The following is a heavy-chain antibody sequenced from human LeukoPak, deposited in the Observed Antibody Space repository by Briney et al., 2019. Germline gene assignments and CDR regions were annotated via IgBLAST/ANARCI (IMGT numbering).Heavy chain of an antibody. CDR2: IYPGDSDT. J-gene: IGHJ3*02. CDR1: GYSFTSYW. D-gene: IGHD2-15*01. CDR3: ARLCSGGSCYSSYDAFDI. V-gene: IGHV5-51*01. Sequence: GEYLKISCQGSGYSFTSYWIGWVRQLPGRGLEWMGIIYPGDSDTRCSPSFQGQVTISADKSISTAYLQWSSLKASDTAMYYCARLCSGGSCYSSYDAFDIWGQGTMVTVSS.